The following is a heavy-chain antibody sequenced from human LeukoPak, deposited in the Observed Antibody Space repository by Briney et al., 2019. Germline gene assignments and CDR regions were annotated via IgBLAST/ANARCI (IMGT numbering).Heavy chain of an antibody. CDR2: IYSGGST. CDR3: AREKGSSSYVLDI. Sequence: PGGSLRLSCAASGFTVSSNYMSWVRQAPGKGLEWVSVIYSGGSTYYADSVKGRFTISRDNAKNTLYLQMNSLRAEDTALYYCAREKGSSSYVLDIWGQGTMVIVSS. D-gene: IGHD2-15*01. CDR1: GFTVSSNY. V-gene: IGHV3-53*01. J-gene: IGHJ3*02.